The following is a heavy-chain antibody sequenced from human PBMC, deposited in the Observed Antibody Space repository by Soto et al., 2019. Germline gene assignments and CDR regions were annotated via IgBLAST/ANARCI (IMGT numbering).Heavy chain of an antibody. CDR1: GFTFTSSA. J-gene: IGHJ6*02. CDR3: AADLRDYDFWSGYLGYYYYGVDV. D-gene: IGHD3-3*01. V-gene: IGHV1-58*01. Sequence: SVKVSCKASGFTFTSSAVQWVRQARGQRLEWIGWIVVGSGNTNYAQKFQERVTITRDMSTSTAYMELSSLRSEDTAVYYCAADLRDYDFWSGYLGYYYYGVDVWGQGTTVTPSS. CDR2: IVVGSGNT.